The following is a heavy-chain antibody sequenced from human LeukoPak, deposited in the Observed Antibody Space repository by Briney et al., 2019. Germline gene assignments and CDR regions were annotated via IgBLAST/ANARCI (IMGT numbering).Heavy chain of an antibody. D-gene: IGHD5-24*01. CDR3: AKDIQLST. J-gene: IGHJ3*01. CDR2: IGASGEST. CDR1: GFTFSVAA. Sequence: GGSLRLSRAASGFTFSVAAMTWVRQAPGKGLEWVSLIGASGESTYYADSVKGRFTISRDNSENTLSLQMNSLRVEDTAMYFCAKDIQLSTWGLGTMVTVSS. V-gene: IGHV3-23*01.